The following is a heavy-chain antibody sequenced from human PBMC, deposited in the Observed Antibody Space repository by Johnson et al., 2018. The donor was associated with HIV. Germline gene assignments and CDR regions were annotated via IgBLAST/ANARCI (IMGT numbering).Heavy chain of an antibody. CDR3: ARCSDPGYSSSWYLAAAFDI. J-gene: IGHJ3*02. CDR2: IYSGGST. CDR1: GFTVSSNY. Sequence: EQLVESGGGLIQPGGSLRLSCAASGFTVSSNYMSWVRQAPGKGLEWVSVIYSGGSTYYADSVKGRFTISRDSAKNSLYLQMNSLRAEDTALYYCARCSDPGYSSSWYLAAAFDIWGQGTMVTVSS. D-gene: IGHD6-13*01. V-gene: IGHV3-53*01.